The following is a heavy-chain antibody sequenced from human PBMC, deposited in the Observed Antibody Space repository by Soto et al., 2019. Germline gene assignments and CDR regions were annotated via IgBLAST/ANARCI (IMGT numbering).Heavy chain of an antibody. D-gene: IGHD3-3*01. V-gene: IGHV3-7*01. J-gene: IGHJ3*02. CDR3: ARDETYYDFWSGHRSDAFDI. CDR2: IKQDGSEK. Sequence: PGGSLRLSCAASGFTFSNYWMSWVRQAPGKGLEWVANIKQDGSEKYYVDSVKGRFTISRDNAKNSLYLQMNSLRAEDTAVYYCARDETYYDFWSGHRSDAFDIWGQGTMVTVSS. CDR1: GFTFSNYW.